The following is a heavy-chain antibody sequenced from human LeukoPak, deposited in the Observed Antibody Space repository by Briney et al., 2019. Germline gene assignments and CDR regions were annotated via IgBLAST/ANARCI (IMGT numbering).Heavy chain of an antibody. J-gene: IGHJ4*02. D-gene: IGHD1-26*01. CDR1: GFTVSSNY. V-gene: IGHV3-74*01. Sequence: PGGSLRLSCAASGFTVSSNYMSWVRQAPGKGLEWVSRINSDGSSTSYADSVKGRFTISRDNAKNTLYLQMNSLRAEDTAVYYCARDSGSGSYYGYWGQGTLVTVSS. CDR2: INSDGSST. CDR3: ARDSGSGSYYGY.